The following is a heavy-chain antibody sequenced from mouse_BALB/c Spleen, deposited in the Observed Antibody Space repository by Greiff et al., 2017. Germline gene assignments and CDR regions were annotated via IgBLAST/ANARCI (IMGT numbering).Heavy chain of an antibody. CDR3: ASYYGNYRWFAY. Sequence: QVQLQQPGAELVKPGASVKLSCKASGYTFTSYWMHWVKQRPGQGLEWIGEINPSNGRTNYNEKFKSKATLTVDKSSSTAYMQLSSLTSEDSAVYYSASYYGNYRWFAYWGQGTLVTVSA. J-gene: IGHJ3*01. CDR1: GYTFTSYW. V-gene: IGHV1S81*02. CDR2: INPSNGRT. D-gene: IGHD2-1*01.